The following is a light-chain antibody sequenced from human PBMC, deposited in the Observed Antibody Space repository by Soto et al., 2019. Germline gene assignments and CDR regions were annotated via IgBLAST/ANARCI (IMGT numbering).Light chain of an antibody. CDR2: EVS. Sequence: QPVLTQPASVSGSPGQSITISCTGSSSDVGRYNYVSWYQQHPGKAPKLMTYEVSNRPSGVSIRFSGSKSGNTASLTISGLQAEDEADYYCSSYTSSKSVVFGGGTKLTVL. J-gene: IGLJ2*01. CDR1: SSDVGRYNY. V-gene: IGLV2-14*01. CDR3: SSYTSSKSVV.